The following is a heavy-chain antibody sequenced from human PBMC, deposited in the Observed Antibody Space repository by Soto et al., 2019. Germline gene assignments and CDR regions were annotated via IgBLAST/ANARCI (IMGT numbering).Heavy chain of an antibody. J-gene: IGHJ4*02. V-gene: IGHV6-1*01. CDR2: TYYKSKWHY. CDR1: GDSVSTNGAA. Sequence: SQTLSLTCAISGDSVSTNGAAWNWIRQSPSRGLEWLGRTYYKSKWHYDYAISVKSRISINPDTSKNQFSLQMNSVTPEDTAVYYCARDGLADRLDFDSWGQGTLVTVSS. CDR3: ARDGLADRLDFDS.